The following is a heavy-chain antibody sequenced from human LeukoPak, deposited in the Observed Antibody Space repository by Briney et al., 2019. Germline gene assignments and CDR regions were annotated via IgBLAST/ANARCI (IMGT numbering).Heavy chain of an antibody. J-gene: IGHJ6*03. V-gene: IGHV4-39*01. CDR3: ASFHGGNLLRPYYYYMDV. CDR1: AGSISSSSYY. D-gene: IGHD4-23*01. Sequence: SETLSLTCTVSAGSISSSSYYWGWLRQPPGKGLEWIARIYYSGSTYYNPSLKSRVTISVDTSKNQFSLKLSSVTAADTAVYYCASFHGGNLLRPYYYYMDVWGKGTTVTVSS. CDR2: IYYSGST.